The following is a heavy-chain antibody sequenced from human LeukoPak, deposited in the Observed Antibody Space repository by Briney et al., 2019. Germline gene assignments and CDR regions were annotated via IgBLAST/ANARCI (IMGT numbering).Heavy chain of an antibody. Sequence: GGSLRLSCAASGFTFDDYTMHWVRQAPGKGLEWVSLISWDGGSTYYADSVKGRFTISRDNSKNSLYLQMNSLRTEDTALYYCAKDIWHYSGYGHYMDVWGKGTTVTVSS. V-gene: IGHV3-43*01. J-gene: IGHJ6*03. CDR3: AKDIWHYSGYGHYMDV. CDR2: ISWDGGST. CDR1: GFTFDDYT. D-gene: IGHD5-12*01.